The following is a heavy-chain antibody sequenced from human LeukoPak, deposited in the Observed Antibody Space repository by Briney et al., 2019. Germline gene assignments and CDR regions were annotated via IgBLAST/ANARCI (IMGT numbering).Heavy chain of an antibody. V-gene: IGHV3-9*03. CDR2: ISWNSGSI. CDR3: AKARGQNYYYYYMEV. CDR1: GFTFDDYA. Sequence: PGGYLRLSCAASGFTFDDYAMHWVRQAPGKGLEWVSGISWNSGSIGYADSVKGRFTISRDNAKNSLYLQMNSLRAEDMALYYCAKARGQNYYYYYMEVWGKGTPVTVSS. J-gene: IGHJ6*03.